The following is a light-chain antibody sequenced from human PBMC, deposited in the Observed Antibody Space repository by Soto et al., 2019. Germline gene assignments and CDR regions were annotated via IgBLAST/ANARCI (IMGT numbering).Light chain of an antibody. Sequence: EIEMTQSPATLSVSPGERATLSCRASQSVSSNLAWYQQKPGQAPRLLIYGASTRATGIPARFSGSGSGTEFTLIISSLQSEDFAVYYCQQYNNWPPVTFGQGTKLEIK. CDR3: QQYNNWPPVT. CDR2: GAS. CDR1: QSVSSN. J-gene: IGKJ2*01. V-gene: IGKV3-15*01.